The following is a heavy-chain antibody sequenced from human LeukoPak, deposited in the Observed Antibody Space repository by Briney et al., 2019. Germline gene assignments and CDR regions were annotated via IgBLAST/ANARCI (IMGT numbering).Heavy chain of an antibody. CDR1: GYTYSFTSYY. CDR2: INPSGGST. V-gene: IGHV1-46*01. Sequence: GASVKVSCKASGYTYSFTSYYMHWVRQAPGQGLEWVGIINPSGGSTTYAQKFQGRVTMTRDTSTNTVYMELSSLRSEDTAVYYCARDGEKGCSSTSCYTFDYWGQGTLVTVSS. D-gene: IGHD2-2*02. J-gene: IGHJ4*02. CDR3: ARDGEKGCSSTSCYTFDY.